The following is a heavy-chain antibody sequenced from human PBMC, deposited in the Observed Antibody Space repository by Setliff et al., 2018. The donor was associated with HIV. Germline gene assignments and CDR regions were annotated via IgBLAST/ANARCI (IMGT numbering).Heavy chain of an antibody. CDR3: ARGEFYCGTDCYWSSFDY. CDR1: GGSMSTYY. CDR2: IYTSGST. V-gene: IGHV4-4*08. Sequence: SETLSLTCTVSGGSMSTYYWSWIRQPPGKGLEWMVYIYTSGSTNYNPPLRSRVTISVDTSKNHFSLRLSSVTAADTAVYYCARGEFYCGTDCYWSSFDYWGQGILVTVSS. J-gene: IGHJ4*02. D-gene: IGHD2-21*02.